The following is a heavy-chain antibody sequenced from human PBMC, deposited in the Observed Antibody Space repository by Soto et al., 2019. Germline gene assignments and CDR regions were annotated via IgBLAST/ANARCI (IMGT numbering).Heavy chain of an antibody. CDR1: GGTFSSYT. J-gene: IGHJ6*02. V-gene: IGHV1-69*02. CDR2: IIPILGIA. CDR3: ARVPCSGSSCYFLSYYGMDV. Sequence: QVQLVQSGAEVKKPGSSVKVSCKASGGTFSSYTISWVRQAPGQGLEWMGRIIPILGIANYAQKFKGRVTITADKSTSTAYMELSSLRSEDTAVYYCARVPCSGSSCYFLSYYGMDVWGQGTTVTVSS. D-gene: IGHD2-15*01.